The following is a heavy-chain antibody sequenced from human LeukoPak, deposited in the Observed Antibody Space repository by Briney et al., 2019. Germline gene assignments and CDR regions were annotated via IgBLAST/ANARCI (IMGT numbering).Heavy chain of an antibody. J-gene: IGHJ1*01. CDR1: GFTFSSYS. Sequence: PGGSLRLSCAASGFTFSSYSLNWVRQAPGKGLEWVSVIYSGGSTYYADSVKGRFTISRDNSKNTLYLQMNSLRAEDTAVYYCARGSSPVVTQAEYFQHWGQGTLVTVSS. CDR3: ARGSSPVVTQAEYFQH. V-gene: IGHV3-66*01. CDR2: IYSGGST. D-gene: IGHD4-23*01.